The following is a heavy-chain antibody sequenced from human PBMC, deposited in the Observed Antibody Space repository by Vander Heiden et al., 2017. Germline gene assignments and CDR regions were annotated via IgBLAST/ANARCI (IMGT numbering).Heavy chain of an antibody. D-gene: IGHD2-15*01. CDR3: ARGGGSQYYGMDV. J-gene: IGHJ6*02. CDR2: IYSDGRT. Sequence: EVQLVEPGGGLIQPRGSLRLSCAASGFTVTSNYMSLVRQVPGKGLEWVSVIYSDGRTNYADSVQGRFTISRDNSENTVSLQMNSLRAEDTAMYYCARGGGSQYYGMDVWGQGTTVTVSS. CDR1: GFTVTSNY. V-gene: IGHV3-53*01.